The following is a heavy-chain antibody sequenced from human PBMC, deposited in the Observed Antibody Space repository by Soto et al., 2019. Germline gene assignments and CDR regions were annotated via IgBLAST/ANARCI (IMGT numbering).Heavy chain of an antibody. CDR3: ARPGRLASNNAYHFDY. CDR2: IFPGDSDT. D-gene: IGHD2-8*01. Sequence: XDSLKVSCQSSGDNFGYYWIGLVLQMPGQGLEWLGIIFPGDSDTRYGLSFPGHLTMSVDKAINTAYLQWTSLQASDTAIYYCARPGRLASNNAYHFDYCGQRTPVTVSS. V-gene: IGHV5-51*01. CDR1: GDNFGYYW. J-gene: IGHJ4*02.